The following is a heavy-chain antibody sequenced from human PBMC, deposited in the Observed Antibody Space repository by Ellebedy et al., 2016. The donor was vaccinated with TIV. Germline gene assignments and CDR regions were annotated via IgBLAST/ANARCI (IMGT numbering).Heavy chain of an antibody. CDR1: GNTFTTYA. CDR3: ASRGYTYGYYLDY. CDR2: IYPADSDT. D-gene: IGHD5-18*01. J-gene: IGHJ4*02. V-gene: IGHV5-51*01. Sequence: GESLKISXKASGNTFTTYAIAWVRQMPGKGLEWMGIIYPADSDTIYSPSFQGQVTISVDKSINTAHLQWNSLKASDTAMYYCASRGYTYGYYLDYWGQGTLVTVSS.